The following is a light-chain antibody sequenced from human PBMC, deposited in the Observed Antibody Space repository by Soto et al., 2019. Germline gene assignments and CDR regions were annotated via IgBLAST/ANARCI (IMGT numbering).Light chain of an antibody. CDR1: NSDVGSHNL. J-gene: IGLJ1*01. V-gene: IGLV2-23*01. CDR2: EAS. CDR3: CSNAAGSTYV. Sequence: QSALTRPASVSGSPGQSITISCTGPNSDVGSHNLVSWYQQFPGKAPKLIIFEASKRPSGVSNRFSGSKSGSTASLTISGLQAEDEADYYCCSNAAGSTYVFGSGTKVTVL.